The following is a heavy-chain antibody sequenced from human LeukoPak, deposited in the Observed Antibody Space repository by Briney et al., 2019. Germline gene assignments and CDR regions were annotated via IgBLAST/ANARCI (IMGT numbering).Heavy chain of an antibody. CDR1: GDSINSLDL. CDR2: MYLSGTT. Sequence: SGTLSLTCTVSGDSINSLDLWSWVRQPPGKGLEWIGEMYLSGTTHSNPSVKSRVTISIDKSKNQFSLKLNSVTAADTAVYYCAGHWGNAFDIWGQGTMVIVSS. CDR3: AGHWGNAFDI. J-gene: IGHJ3*02. V-gene: IGHV4-4*02. D-gene: IGHD7-27*01.